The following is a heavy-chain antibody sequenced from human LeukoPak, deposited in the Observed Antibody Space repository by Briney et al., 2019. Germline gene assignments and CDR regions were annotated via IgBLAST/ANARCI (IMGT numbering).Heavy chain of an antibody. Sequence: ASEKVSCKASGYTFTGYYMHWVRQAPGQGLEWMGWINPNTGDTNYAQKFQGRVTMTRDTSITTVYMEISRLTSDDTALFYCAVAPGDYWGQGTLVTVSS. CDR3: AVAPGDY. J-gene: IGHJ4*02. CDR1: GYTFTGYY. CDR2: INPNTGDT. V-gene: IGHV1-2*02. D-gene: IGHD2-21*01.